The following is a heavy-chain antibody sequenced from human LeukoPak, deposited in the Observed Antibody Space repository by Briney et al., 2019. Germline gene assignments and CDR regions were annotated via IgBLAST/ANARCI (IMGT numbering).Heavy chain of an antibody. J-gene: IGHJ4*01. Sequence: SETLSLTCTVWGGAISSSSYYWGWLRQPPGKGLEWIGSIYYSGTTHYNPSLRSRVTISVDTSKNQFSLRLSSVTAADRAVYYCARHSPSVTSIDYWGHGTLVTDSS. V-gene: IGHV4-39*01. CDR1: GGAISSSSYY. CDR3: ARHSPSVTSIDY. D-gene: IGHD4-17*01. CDR2: IYYSGTT.